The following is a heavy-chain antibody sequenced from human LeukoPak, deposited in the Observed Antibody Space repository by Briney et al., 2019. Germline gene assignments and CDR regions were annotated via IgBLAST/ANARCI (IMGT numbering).Heavy chain of an antibody. CDR1: GRSIGSYY. J-gene: IGHJ5*02. D-gene: IGHD5-12*01. Sequence: PSETLSLTCTVSGRSIGSYYWSWIRQPPGKGLEWIGHISYSGSTNYNPALKSRVTISVDTSKNQFSLKLSSVTAADTAVYYCARGGSGYALNWFDPWGQGTLVTVSS. V-gene: IGHV4-59*01. CDR3: ARGGSGYALNWFDP. CDR2: ISYSGST.